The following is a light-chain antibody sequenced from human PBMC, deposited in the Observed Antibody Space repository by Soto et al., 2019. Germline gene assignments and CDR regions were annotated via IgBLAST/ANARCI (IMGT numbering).Light chain of an antibody. V-gene: IGKV3-15*01. CDR3: QQYHYWWA. CDR1: QSISSH. Sequence: EIVMTQSPASLSVYPGEKASLSCRASQSISSHLAWYQQKPGQAPRLLIHGASTRATGIPARFSGSGPGTEFTLVISSLQSEDFAVYYCQQYHYWWAFGQGTKVDIK. J-gene: IGKJ1*01. CDR2: GAS.